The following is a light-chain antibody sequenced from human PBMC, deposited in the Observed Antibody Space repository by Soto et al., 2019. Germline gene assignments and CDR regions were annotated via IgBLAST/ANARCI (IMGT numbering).Light chain of an antibody. Sequence: EIVMTQSPATLSASPGERATLSCRASQSVSSNLAWYQQKPVQAPRLLIYGASTRATGIPASFSGSGSWTAFTRTISSLQAEDFATYYWQHYNNWPPWTFGQGTKVEIK. J-gene: IGKJ1*01. CDR3: QHYNNWPPWT. CDR1: QSVSSN. CDR2: GAS. V-gene: IGKV3-15*01.